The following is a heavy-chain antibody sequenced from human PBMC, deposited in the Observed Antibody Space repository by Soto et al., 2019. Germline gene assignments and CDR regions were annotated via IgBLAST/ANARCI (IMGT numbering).Heavy chain of an antibody. Sequence: DVQLVESGGGFVQPGGSLRVSCAASGFTFSSYTMGWVRQAPGKGLEWVSSVSGRGANPYYADSVKGRFTISRDNSKNTLYLQMNTLRGEDTAVYYCAKDRGGFANGWEYFDFWGQGTLVIVSS. V-gene: IGHV3-23*04. CDR3: AKDRGGFANGWEYFDF. D-gene: IGHD6-19*01. CDR1: GFTFSSYT. CDR2: VSGRGANP. J-gene: IGHJ4*02.